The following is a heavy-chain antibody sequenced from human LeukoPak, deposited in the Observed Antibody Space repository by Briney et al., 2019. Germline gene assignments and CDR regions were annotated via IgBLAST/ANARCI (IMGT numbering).Heavy chain of an antibody. Sequence: SQTLSLTCAISGDSVSSNSASWNWIRQSPSRGLEWLGRTYYRSKWYNDYAVSVKSRITINPDTSKNQFSLQLNSVTPEDTAVYYCARDPAIQAWLSAYYFDYWGQGTLVTVSS. CDR3: ARDPAIQAWLSAYYFDY. V-gene: IGHV6-1*01. CDR1: GDSVSSNSAS. D-gene: IGHD5-18*01. J-gene: IGHJ4*02. CDR2: TYYRSKWYN.